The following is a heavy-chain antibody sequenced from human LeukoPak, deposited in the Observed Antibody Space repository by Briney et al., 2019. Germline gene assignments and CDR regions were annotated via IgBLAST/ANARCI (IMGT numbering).Heavy chain of an antibody. V-gene: IGHV4-38-2*02. CDR2: INHSGST. D-gene: IGHD2-15*01. Sequence: TSETLSLTCTVSGYSISSGYYWSWIRPPPGKGLEWIGEINHSGSTNYNPSLKSRVTISVDTSKNQFSLKLSSVTAADTAVYYCARHRCSGGSCYPMNWFDPWGEGTLVTVSS. CDR1: GYSISSGYY. J-gene: IGHJ5*02. CDR3: ARHRCSGGSCYPMNWFDP.